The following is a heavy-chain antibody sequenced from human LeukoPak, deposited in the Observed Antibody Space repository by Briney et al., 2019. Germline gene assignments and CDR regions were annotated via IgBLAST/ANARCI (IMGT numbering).Heavy chain of an antibody. V-gene: IGHV4-59*08. CDR3: ARVSIDPSRYCSGGSCYSDRYYGMDV. J-gene: IGHJ6*02. CDR2: IYYSGST. CDR1: GGSISSYY. Sequence: PSETLSLTCTVSGGSISSYYWCWIRQPPGKGLEWIGYIYYSGSTYYNPSLKSRVTISVDTSKNQFSLKLSSVTAADTAVYYCARVSIDPSRYCSGGSCYSDRYYGMDVWGQGTTVTVSS. D-gene: IGHD2-15*01.